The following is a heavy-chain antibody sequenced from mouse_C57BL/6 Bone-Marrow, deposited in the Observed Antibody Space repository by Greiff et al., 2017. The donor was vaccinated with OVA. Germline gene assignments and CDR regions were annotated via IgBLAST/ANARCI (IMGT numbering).Heavy chain of an antibody. CDR1: GFTFSSYA. V-gene: IGHV5-4*01. D-gene: IGHD2-5*01. J-gene: IGHJ1*03. CDR2: ISDGGSYT. Sequence: VHLVESGGGLVKPGGSLKLSCAASGFTFSSYAMSWVRQTPEKRLEWVATISDGGSYTYYPANVKGRFTLSRDNAQNNLYLQMSHLKSEDTAMYYCARGLPTIVTWYFDVWGTGTTVTVSS. CDR3: ARGLPTIVTWYFDV.